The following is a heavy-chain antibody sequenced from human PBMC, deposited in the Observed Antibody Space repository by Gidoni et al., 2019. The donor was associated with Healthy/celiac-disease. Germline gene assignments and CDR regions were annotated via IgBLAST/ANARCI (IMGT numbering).Heavy chain of an antibody. V-gene: IGHV3-20*04. D-gene: IGHD3-10*01. CDR1: GFTFDAYG. J-gene: IGHJ2*01. Sequence: EVQLVESGGGVVRPGGSLRLSCAASGFTFDAYGMSWVRQAPGKGLEWVSGINWNGGSTGYADSVKGRFTISRDNAKNSLYLQMNSLRAEDTALYYCARDAHYYGSGSYWYFDLWGRGTLVTVSS. CDR3: ARDAHYYGSGSYWYFDL. CDR2: INWNGGST.